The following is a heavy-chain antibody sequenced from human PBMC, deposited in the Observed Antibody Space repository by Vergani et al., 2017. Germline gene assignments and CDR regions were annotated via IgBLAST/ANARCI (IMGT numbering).Heavy chain of an antibody. V-gene: IGHV3-9*01. D-gene: IGHD2-2*02. CDR3: ARETRYCSSTSCYNIGLYYFDY. CDR2: ISWNSGSI. J-gene: IGHJ4*02. CDR1: GFTFDDYA. Sequence: EVQLVESGGGLVQPGRSLRLSCAASGFTFDDYAMHWVRQAPGKGLEWVSGISWNSGSIGYADSVKGRFTISRDNAKNSLYLQMNSLRVEDTAVYYCARETRYCSSTSCYNIGLYYFDYWGQGTLVTVSS.